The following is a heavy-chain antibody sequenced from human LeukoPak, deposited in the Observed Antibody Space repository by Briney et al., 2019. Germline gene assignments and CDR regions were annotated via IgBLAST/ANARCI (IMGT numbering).Heavy chain of an antibody. D-gene: IGHD3-10*01. CDR2: LSHSGAT. J-gene: IGHJ4*02. Sequence: SETLSLTCSVSGSSITSVSYWAWIRQSPGKGLEWIGSLSHSGATYYNPSLTSRLSTSVDTSNNRFSLTLRSVTAADTAVYYCARVGSSNSHYDYWGQGTLVTVSS. CDR1: GSSITSVSY. V-gene: IGHV4-38-2*02. CDR3: ARVGSSNSHYDY.